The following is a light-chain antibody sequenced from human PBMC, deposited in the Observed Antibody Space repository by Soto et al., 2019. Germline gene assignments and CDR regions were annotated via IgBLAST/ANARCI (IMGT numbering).Light chain of an antibody. Sequence: DIQMTQSPSSLSASVGDRVTITCRASQSISSYLNWYQQKPGKAPKLLIYAASSLQSGVPSRFSGSGSGTDFTLTISSLQPEDFATYSCQQSYSTPTFGQGTKVDSK. CDR1: QSISSY. J-gene: IGKJ1*01. CDR3: QQSYSTPT. V-gene: IGKV1-39*01. CDR2: AAS.